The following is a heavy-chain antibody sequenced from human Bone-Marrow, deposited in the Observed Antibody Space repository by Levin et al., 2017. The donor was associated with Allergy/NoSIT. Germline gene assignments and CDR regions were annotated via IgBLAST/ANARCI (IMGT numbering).Heavy chain of an antibody. V-gene: IGHV1-69*13. CDR3: ARSGGNSPYYYYGMDV. J-gene: IGHJ6*02. CDR2: IIPIFGTA. Sequence: SVKVSCKASGGTFSSYAISWVRQAPGQGLEWMGGIIPIFGTANYAQKFQGRVTITADESTSTAYMELSSLRSEDTAVYYCARSGGNSPYYYYGMDVWGQGTTVTVSS. CDR1: GGTFSSYA. D-gene: IGHD4-23*01.